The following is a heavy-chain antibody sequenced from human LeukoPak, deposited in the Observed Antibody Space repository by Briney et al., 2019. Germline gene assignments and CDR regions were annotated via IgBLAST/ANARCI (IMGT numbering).Heavy chain of an antibody. CDR3: ARVGREYSSSSPPDY. CDR1: GFTFSTYW. D-gene: IGHD6-6*01. V-gene: IGHV3-74*01. Sequence: GGSLRLSCVVSGFTFSTYWMHWVRQGPGKGLVWVSRIDSGGSNTLYADSVRGRFTISRDNAKNTLYLQMSSLRVEDTAMYYCARVGREYSSSSPPDYWGQGTLVTVSS. CDR2: IDSGGSNT. J-gene: IGHJ4*02.